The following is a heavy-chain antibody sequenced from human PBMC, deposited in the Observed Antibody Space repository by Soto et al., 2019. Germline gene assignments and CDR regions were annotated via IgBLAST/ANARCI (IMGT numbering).Heavy chain of an antibody. CDR1: GGTFSSYA. D-gene: IGHD6-6*01. CDR2: IIPIFGAA. J-gene: IGHJ6*02. Sequence: SVKVSCKASGGTFSSYAISWVRQAPGQGLEWMGGIIPIFGAANYAQKFQGRVTITADESTSTAYMELSSLRSEDTAVYYCAREPYEGSSTFYYYYYGMDVWGQGTTVTVSS. CDR3: AREPYEGSSTFYYYYYGMDV. V-gene: IGHV1-69*13.